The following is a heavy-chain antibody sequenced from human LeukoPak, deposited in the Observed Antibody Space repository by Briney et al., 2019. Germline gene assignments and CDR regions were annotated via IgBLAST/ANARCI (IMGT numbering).Heavy chain of an antibody. CDR2: NYWNDDK. Sequence: SGPTLVNPTQTLTLTCTFSGFSLSTSGVAVGWIRQPPGKALEWLALNYWNDDKRYGPSLKSRLTITKDTSKYRVVLTMTNMDPVDTATYYCAHSLYDSSGYYYFDYWGQGTLVTVSS. J-gene: IGHJ4*02. CDR1: GFSLSTSGVA. CDR3: AHSLYDSSGYYYFDY. D-gene: IGHD3-22*01. V-gene: IGHV2-5*01.